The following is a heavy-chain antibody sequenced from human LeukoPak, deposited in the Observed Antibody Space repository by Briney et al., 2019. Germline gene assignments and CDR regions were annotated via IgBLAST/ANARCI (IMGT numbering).Heavy chain of an antibody. Sequence: SETLSLTCTVSGGSISSGGYYWSWIRQHPGKGLEWIGYIYYSGSTYYNPSLKSRVTISVDTSKNQFSLKLSSVTAADTAVYYCARDRGGYRLRWFDPWGQGTLVTVSS. CDR1: GGSISSGGYY. CDR2: IYYSGST. CDR3: ARDRGGYRLRWFDP. D-gene: IGHD3-16*02. J-gene: IGHJ5*02. V-gene: IGHV4-31*03.